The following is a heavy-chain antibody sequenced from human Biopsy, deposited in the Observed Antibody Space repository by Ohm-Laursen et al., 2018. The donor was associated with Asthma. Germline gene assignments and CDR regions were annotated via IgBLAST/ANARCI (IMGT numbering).Heavy chain of an antibody. V-gene: IGHV3-30*03. Sequence: SLRLSCAASGFSFSNFAIHWVRQAPGKGLEWVAVISYDGRNKYYGDSVKGRFTISRDNSKNTVYLQMNGLRAEDTAAYYCSREEPTSGWYQGSILRWGQGTLVTVSS. CDR3: SREEPTSGWYQGSILR. CDR1: GFSFSNFA. J-gene: IGHJ4*02. D-gene: IGHD6-19*01. CDR2: ISYDGRNK.